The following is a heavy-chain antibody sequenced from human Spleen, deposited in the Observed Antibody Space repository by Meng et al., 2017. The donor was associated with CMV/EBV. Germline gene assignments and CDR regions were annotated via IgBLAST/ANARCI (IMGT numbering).Heavy chain of an antibody. CDR2: FDPEDGET. V-gene: IGHV1-24*01. J-gene: IGHJ6*02. Sequence: ASVKVSCKVSGYTLTELSMHWVRQAPGKGLEWMGGFDPEDGETIYAQKFQGRVTMTEDTSTDTAYMELSRQRSEDTAVYYCAREQSGSGYDYDYYGMDVWGQGTTVTVSS. CDR3: AREQSGSGYDYDYYGMDV. CDR1: GYTLTELS. D-gene: IGHD1-26*01.